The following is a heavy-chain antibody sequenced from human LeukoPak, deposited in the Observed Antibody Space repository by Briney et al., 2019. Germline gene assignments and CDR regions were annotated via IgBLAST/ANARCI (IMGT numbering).Heavy chain of an antibody. CDR3: ARNLPYYYGSGRPFDY. CDR2: IYPGDSDT. V-gene: IGHV5-51*01. CDR1: GYSFTSYW. J-gene: IGHJ4*02. Sequence: GESLTISCKGSGYSFTSYWIGWVRQVPGKGLEWMGIIYPGDSDTRYSPSFQGQVTISADKSISTAYLQWSSLKASDTAMYYCARNLPYYYGSGRPFDYWGQGTLVTVSS. D-gene: IGHD3-10*01.